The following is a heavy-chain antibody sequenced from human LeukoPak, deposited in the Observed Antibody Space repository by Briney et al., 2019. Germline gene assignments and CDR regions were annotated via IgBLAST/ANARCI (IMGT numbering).Heavy chain of an antibody. J-gene: IGHJ5*02. CDR2: IFSSATT. CDR3: ARKLSGWFDP. CDR1: GASISTYY. V-gene: IGHV4-4*09. Sequence: QTSETLSLTCSVSGASISTYYWSWIRQPPGKELKWIGYIFSSATTNYNPSLRSRVTISKDTSKNQFSLKLSSVTAADTVVYYCARKLSGWFDPWGQGTLVTVSS. D-gene: IGHD6-25*01.